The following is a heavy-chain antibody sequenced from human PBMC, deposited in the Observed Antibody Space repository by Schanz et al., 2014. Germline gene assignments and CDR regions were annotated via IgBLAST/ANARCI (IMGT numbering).Heavy chain of an antibody. CDR3: ARPSSVVGITGWFDT. V-gene: IGHV4-39*01. Sequence: QLQLRESGPGLVKPSETLSLICSVSGTSITSSTYYWGWIRQPPGKGPEWIGSISYSGNTYYTPSLKRRGTIPLDTSKTQSPRSLPFVTAADTAVYYCARPSSVVGITGWFDTWGQGTLVTVSS. J-gene: IGHJ5*02. CDR1: GTSITSSTYY. D-gene: IGHD3-22*01. CDR2: ISYSGNT.